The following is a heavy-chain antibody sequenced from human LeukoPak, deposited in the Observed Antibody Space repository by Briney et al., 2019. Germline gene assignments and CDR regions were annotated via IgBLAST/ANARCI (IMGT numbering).Heavy chain of an antibody. CDR1: GGSINSHY. CDR2: IFNTGNT. V-gene: IGHV4-59*11. J-gene: IGHJ4*02. D-gene: IGHD3-10*01. CDR3: ASRPADTTWYGVFDY. Sequence: SETLSLTCSVSGGSINSHYRSWIRQPPGKRLEWIGYIFNTGNTNYNPSLASRVTMSVDTSRAQFSLRLSPVTAADTAIYYCASRPADTTWYGVFDYWSQGTLVTVSS.